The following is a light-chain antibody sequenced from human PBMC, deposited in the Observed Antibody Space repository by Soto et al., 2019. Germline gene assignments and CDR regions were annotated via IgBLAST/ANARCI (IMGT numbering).Light chain of an antibody. CDR3: QQSYSTLPST. J-gene: IGKJ5*01. CDR2: AAX. CDR1: QSISSH. Sequence: DIQITQSSSSLSASLXDRVTIARLASQSISSHLNXXHQKXXXXPKIXXXAAXSLQSGVPSRFSGSGSGTDFTLTISSLQPEDFATYYCQQSYSTLPSTFGQGTRLDI. V-gene: IGKV1-39*01.